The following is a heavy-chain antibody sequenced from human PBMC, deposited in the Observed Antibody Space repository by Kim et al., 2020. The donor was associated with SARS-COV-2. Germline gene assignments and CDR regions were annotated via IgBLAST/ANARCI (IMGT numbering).Heavy chain of an antibody. D-gene: IGHD3-10*01. CDR2: INHSGST. J-gene: IGHJ5*02. V-gene: IGHV4-34*01. CDR1: GGSFSGYY. Sequence: SETLSLTCAVYGGSFSGYYWSWIRQPPGKGLEWIGEINHSGSTNYNPSLKSRVTISVDTSKNQFSLKLSSVTAADTAVYYCARARLLWFGELLRGSTNTHTWFGPWGQGTLATVSP. CDR3: ARARLLWFGELLRGSTNTHTWFGP.